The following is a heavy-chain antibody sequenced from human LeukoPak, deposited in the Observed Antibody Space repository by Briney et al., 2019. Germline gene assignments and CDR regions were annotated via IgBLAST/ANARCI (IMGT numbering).Heavy chain of an antibody. CDR1: GFTYSSYS. CDR2: ISSSSIYI. V-gene: IGHV3-21*01. Sequence: GGSLRLSCAASGFTYSSYSMNWVRQAPGKGLEWVSSISSSSIYIYYADSVKGRFTISRDNAKNSLYLQMNSLRAEDTAVYYCARSWPFDYWGQGTLVTVSS. D-gene: IGHD6-13*01. CDR3: ARSWPFDY. J-gene: IGHJ4*02.